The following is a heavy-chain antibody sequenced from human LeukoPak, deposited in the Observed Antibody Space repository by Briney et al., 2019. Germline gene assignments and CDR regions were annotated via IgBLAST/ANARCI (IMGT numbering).Heavy chain of an antibody. CDR3: VAAGGY. CDR1: GFTFSSYA. Sequence: GGSLRLSCAASGFTFSSYAMSWVRQAPGKGLEWVSVINDSGGSTYYADSVRGRFTISRDNANKSLCLQMNSLRAEDTAVYYCVAAGGYWGQGALVTVSS. V-gene: IGHV3-23*01. J-gene: IGHJ4*02. CDR2: INDSGGST. D-gene: IGHD6-13*01.